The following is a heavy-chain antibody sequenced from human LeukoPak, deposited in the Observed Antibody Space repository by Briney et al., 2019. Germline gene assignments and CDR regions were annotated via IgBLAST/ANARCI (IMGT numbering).Heavy chain of an antibody. J-gene: IGHJ4*02. CDR2: IYPGDSTT. Sequence: GESLKISCKGSGFSFTSYWIGWVRQMPGKGLEWMGIIYPGDSTTRYSPSFQGQVTISADKSITTAYLQWSSLKASDTAMYYCARLSRSGSYYSRYLDYWGQGTLVTVSS. CDR1: GFSFTSYW. CDR3: ARLSRSGSYYSRYLDY. D-gene: IGHD1-26*01. V-gene: IGHV5-51*01.